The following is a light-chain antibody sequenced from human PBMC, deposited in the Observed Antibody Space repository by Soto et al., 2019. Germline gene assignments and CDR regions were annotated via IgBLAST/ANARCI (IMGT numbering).Light chain of an antibody. CDR1: QSVSSY. J-gene: IGKJ1*01. CDR3: HQYGSAPRT. Sequence: EIVMTQSPATLSVSPGERATLSCRASQSVSSYLAWYQQKPGQAPRLLIYGASTRATDIPARFSGSGSGTEFTLTISSLQSEDFAVYHCHQYGSAPRTFGQGTKVDIK. V-gene: IGKV3-15*01. CDR2: GAS.